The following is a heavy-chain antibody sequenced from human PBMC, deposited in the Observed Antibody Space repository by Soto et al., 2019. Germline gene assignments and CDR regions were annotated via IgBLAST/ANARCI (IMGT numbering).Heavy chain of an antibody. CDR2: ISSFNGS. CDR1: GFVFSSYG. V-gene: IGHV1-18*01. J-gene: IGHJ4*02. Sequence: QGQLVQSGAEVKKSGATVKVSGKASGFVFSSYGINWVRQAPGQGLEWMGWISSFNGSKYAQKFQDRVTLTTDTPTSTAYLELRGLKSDDTAVYYCARDLRGFCRSANCYGDFDYWGKGTLISVSS. D-gene: IGHD2-2*01. CDR3: ARDLRGFCRSANCYGDFDY.